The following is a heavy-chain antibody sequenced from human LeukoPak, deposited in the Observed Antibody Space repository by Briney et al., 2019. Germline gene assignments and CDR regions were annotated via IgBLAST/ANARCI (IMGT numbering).Heavy chain of an antibody. D-gene: IGHD2-2*02. Sequence: GGSLRLSCATSGFPFSAYDMHWVRQAPGKGLEWVAVISYDGSNKYYADSVKGRFTISRDNSKNTLYLQMNSLRAEDTAVYYCAKDSGFIVVVPAAIDYWGQGTLVTVSS. V-gene: IGHV3-30*18. CDR3: AKDSGFIVVVPAAIDY. J-gene: IGHJ4*02. CDR1: GFPFSAYD. CDR2: ISYDGSNK.